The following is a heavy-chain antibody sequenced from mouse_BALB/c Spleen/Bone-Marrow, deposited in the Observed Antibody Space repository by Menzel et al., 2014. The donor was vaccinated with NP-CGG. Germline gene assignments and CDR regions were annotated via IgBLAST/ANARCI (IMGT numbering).Heavy chain of an antibody. CDR2: IYPGNSDT. CDR1: GYSFTSYW. J-gene: IGHJ4*01. CDR3: TGGRYYECTYDAMDY. V-gene: IGHV1-5*01. Sequence: VQLQQSGTVLVRPGASVKMSCKASGYSFTSYWMHWVKQRPGQGLEWIGAIYPGNSDTSYNQKFKGKAKLTAVNSASTAYMELRSLTNKDSAVYYWTGGRYYECTYDAMDYWAQGTSVTVSS. D-gene: IGHD2-4*01.